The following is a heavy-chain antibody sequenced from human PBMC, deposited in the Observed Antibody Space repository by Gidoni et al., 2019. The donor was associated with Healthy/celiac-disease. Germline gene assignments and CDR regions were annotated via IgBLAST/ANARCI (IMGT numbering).Heavy chain of an antibody. CDR2: IYYSGST. CDR1: GGSISSSSYY. Sequence: QLQLQESGPGLVKPSETLSLNCTVSGGSISSSSYYWGWIRQPPGKGLEWIGSIYYSGSTYYNPSLKSRVTISVDTSKNQFSLKLSSVTAADTAVYYCARQSTLSGSYSNWFDPWGQGTLVTVSS. J-gene: IGHJ5*02. CDR3: ARQSTLSGSYSNWFDP. D-gene: IGHD1-26*01. V-gene: IGHV4-39*01.